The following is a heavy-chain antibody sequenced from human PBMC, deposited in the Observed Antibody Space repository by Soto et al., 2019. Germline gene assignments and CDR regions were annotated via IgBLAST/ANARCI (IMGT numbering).Heavy chain of an antibody. Sequence: SGTLSLTCAFYGGSFSGYYWSWFRQPPGKGLEWIGEINHSGSTNCNPSLKRRVTISVDTSKNQCSLKLSSVTAADTAVYYCERAGYSYGSPSFDYWGQGPLVTVSS. J-gene: IGHJ4*02. V-gene: IGHV4-34*01. CDR2: INHSGST. CDR3: ERAGYSYGSPSFDY. CDR1: GGSFSGYY. D-gene: IGHD5-18*01.